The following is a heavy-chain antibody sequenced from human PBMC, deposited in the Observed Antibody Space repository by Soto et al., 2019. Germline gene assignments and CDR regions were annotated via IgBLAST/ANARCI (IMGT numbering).Heavy chain of an antibody. J-gene: IGHJ5*02. CDR2: IYYSGST. D-gene: IGHD3-22*01. CDR3: ARENYDSSGYYP. CDR1: GGSISSGDYY. Sequence: SETLSLTCTVSGGSISSGDYYWSWIRQPPGKGLEWIGYIYYSGSTYYNPSLKSRVTISVDTSKNQFSLKLSSVTAADTAVYYGARENYDSSGYYPWGQGTLVTVYS. V-gene: IGHV4-30-4*01.